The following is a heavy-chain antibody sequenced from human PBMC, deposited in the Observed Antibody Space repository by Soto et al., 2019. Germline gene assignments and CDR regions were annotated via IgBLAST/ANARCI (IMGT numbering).Heavy chain of an antibody. Sequence: GASVKVSCKVSGYTLTELSMHWVRQAPGKGLEWMGFFDPDDGETFFAQKFQGRVTLTEDTSSDTAYMELSSLRSEDTAVYFCATPGSGATLDYFDYWAQVTLVTVSS. CDR1: GYTLTELS. CDR2: FDPDDGET. J-gene: IGHJ4*02. V-gene: IGHV1-24*01. CDR3: ATPGSGATLDYFDY. D-gene: IGHD1-1*01.